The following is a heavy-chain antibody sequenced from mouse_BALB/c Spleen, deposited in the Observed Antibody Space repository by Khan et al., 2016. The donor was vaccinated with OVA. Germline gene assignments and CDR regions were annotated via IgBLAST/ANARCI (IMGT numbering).Heavy chain of an antibody. CDR3: ARGGLAY. CDR1: GFTFIEYG. J-gene: IGHJ3*01. Sequence: EVELVESGGGLVQPGGSRTLSCVASGFTFIEYGMAWVRQTPGKGPEWIAFSSSLSYHIYYADTVTGRLHIPRENAKSTLYLEMSSLRSDDTAMYYWARGGLAYWGQGTLVPVAA. V-gene: IGHV5-15*02. CDR2: SSSLSYHI.